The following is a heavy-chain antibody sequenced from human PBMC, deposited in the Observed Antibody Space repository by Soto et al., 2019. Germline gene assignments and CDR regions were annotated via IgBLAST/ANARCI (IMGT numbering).Heavy chain of an antibody. D-gene: IGHD2-21*02. Sequence: GGSLRLSCAASGFTFSSYAMSWVRQAPGKGLEWVSAISGSGGSTYYADSVKGRFTISRDNSKNTLYLQMNSLRAEDTAVYYCAKDPGVVTAIPGYFDYWGQGTLVTVSS. CDR3: AKDPGVVTAIPGYFDY. CDR2: ISGSGGST. CDR1: GFTFSSYA. J-gene: IGHJ4*02. V-gene: IGHV3-23*01.